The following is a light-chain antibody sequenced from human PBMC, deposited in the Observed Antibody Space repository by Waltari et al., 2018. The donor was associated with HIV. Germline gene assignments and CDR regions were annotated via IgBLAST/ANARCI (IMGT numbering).Light chain of an antibody. V-gene: IGLV2-11*01. CDR2: NVS. Sequence: QSALTQPRSVSESPGQSVTISCTGTSSDVGAYNYVSWYQQHPGRAPKFIIYNVSDRPSGVPDRFSGSKSGNTASLTISGLQAEDEADYYCSSYAGTSNFVLFGGGTKLTVL. J-gene: IGLJ2*01. CDR3: SSYAGTSNFVL. CDR1: SSDVGAYNY.